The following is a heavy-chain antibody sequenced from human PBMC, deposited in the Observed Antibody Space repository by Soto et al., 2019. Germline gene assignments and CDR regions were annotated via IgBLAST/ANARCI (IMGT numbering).Heavy chain of an antibody. V-gene: IGHV3-66*01. CDR2: IYSGGST. J-gene: IGHJ6*02. CDR1: GFTVSSNY. CDR3: AIASYSGSYLRSYYGMDV. Sequence: GGSLRLSCAVSGFTVSSNYMSWVRQAPGKGLKWVSVIYSGGSTYYADSVKGRFTISRDNSKNTLYLQMNSPRAEYTAVYYCAIASYSGSYLRSYYGMDVWRQRLTVTVSS. D-gene: IGHD1-26*01.